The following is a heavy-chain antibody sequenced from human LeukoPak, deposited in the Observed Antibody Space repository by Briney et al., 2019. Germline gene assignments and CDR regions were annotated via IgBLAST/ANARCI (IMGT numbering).Heavy chain of an antibody. J-gene: IGHJ4*02. D-gene: IGHD6-13*01. Sequence: PSETLSLTCTVSGGSISSSSYYWGWIRQPPGKGLEWIGEINHSGSTNYNPSLKSRVTISVDTSKNQFSLKLSSVTAADTAVYYCARHPIRSSWYRRYYFDYWGQGTLVTVSS. CDR3: ARHPIRSSWYRRYYFDY. V-gene: IGHV4-39*01. CDR1: GGSISSSSYY. CDR2: INHSGST.